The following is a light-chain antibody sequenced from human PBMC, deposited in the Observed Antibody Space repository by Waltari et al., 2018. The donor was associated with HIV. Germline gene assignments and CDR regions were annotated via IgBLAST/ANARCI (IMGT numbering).Light chain of an antibody. CDR2: DMS. CDR1: TGAVTSGHY. V-gene: IGLV7-46*01. Sequence: QAVVTQEPSLTVPPGGTVTLTCGSSTGAVTSGHYSYWFQQKPGQAPRTLIYDMSKKHPRTPARFSGPLLGGKAALTLSGAQPEDEAEYYCLLSYSGARVFGGGTKLTVL. J-gene: IGLJ3*02. CDR3: LLSYSGARV.